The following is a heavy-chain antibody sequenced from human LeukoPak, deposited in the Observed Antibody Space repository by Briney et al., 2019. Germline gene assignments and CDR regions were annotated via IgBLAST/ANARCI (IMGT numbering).Heavy chain of an antibody. D-gene: IGHD1-26*01. CDR3: ARHGGGGESYPRVFDY. V-gene: IGHV4-59*08. CDR2: IYYSGST. CDR1: GGSISPYY. J-gene: IGHJ4*02. Sequence: SETLSLTCTVSGGSISPYYWSWIRQPPGKGLEWIGYIYYSGSTNYNPSLNSRVTISVDTSKNQFSLKLSSVTAADTALYYCARHGGGGESYPRVFDYWGRGNLVTVSS.